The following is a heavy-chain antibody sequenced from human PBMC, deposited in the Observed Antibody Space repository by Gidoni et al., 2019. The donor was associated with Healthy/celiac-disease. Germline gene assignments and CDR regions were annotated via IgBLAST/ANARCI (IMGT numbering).Heavy chain of an antibody. J-gene: IGHJ3*02. D-gene: IGHD2-2*02. CDR1: GFTVSSTY. CDR2: IYSGGST. Sequence: EVQLVESGGGLVQPGGSLRLSCAASGFTVSSTYMSWVRQAPGKGLEWVSVIYSGGSTYYADSVKGRFTISRDNSKNTLYLQMNSLRAEDTAVYYCARSQNCSSTSCYNLWAFDIWGQGTMVTVSS. CDR3: ARSQNCSSTSCYNLWAFDI. V-gene: IGHV3-66*01.